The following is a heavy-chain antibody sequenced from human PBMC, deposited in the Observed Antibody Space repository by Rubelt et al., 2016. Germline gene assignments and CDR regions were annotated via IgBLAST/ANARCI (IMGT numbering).Heavy chain of an antibody. D-gene: IGHD6-19*01. J-gene: IGHJ4*02. CDR3: ARGVGSSGWYRYDY. Sequence: QVQLQESGPGLVKPSQTLSLTCNISGGSISSGGYYWSWIRQHPGTGLEWIGYIYYSGSTNYNPSLKSRVTISVDTSKNQFSLKPCAVTAADTAVYYCARGVGSSGWYRYDYWGQGTLVTVSS. V-gene: IGHV4-31*03. CDR2: IYYSGST. CDR1: GGSISSGGYY.